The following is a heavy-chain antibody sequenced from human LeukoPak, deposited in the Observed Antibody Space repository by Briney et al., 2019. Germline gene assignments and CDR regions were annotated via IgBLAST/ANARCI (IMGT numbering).Heavy chain of an antibody. V-gene: IGHV1-69*05. CDR3: ARTRAGGYSGYDFDY. J-gene: IGHJ4*02. D-gene: IGHD5-12*01. CDR1: GGTFSSYA. CDR2: IIPIFGTA. Sequence: SVKVSCKASGGTFSSYAISWVQQAPGQGLEWMGGIIPIFGTANYAQKFQGRVTITTDESTSTAYMELSSLRSEDTAVYYCARTRAGGYSGYDFDYWGQGTLVTVSS.